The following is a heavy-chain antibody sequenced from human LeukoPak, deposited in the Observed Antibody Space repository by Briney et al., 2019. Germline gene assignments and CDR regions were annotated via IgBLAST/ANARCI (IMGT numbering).Heavy chain of an antibody. CDR2: VSPKTGRT. CDR3: ARESERNDGWFDP. Sequence: ASVKVSCKASGYTFRSHAINWVRQATGQGLEWMGWVSPKTGRTGYAQKFQGRVYMTTNASLSTAYMELSSLRSDDTAVYFCARESERNDGWFDPWGQGTLVTVSS. J-gene: IGHJ5*02. V-gene: IGHV1-8*01. CDR1: GYTFRSHA. D-gene: IGHD1-1*01.